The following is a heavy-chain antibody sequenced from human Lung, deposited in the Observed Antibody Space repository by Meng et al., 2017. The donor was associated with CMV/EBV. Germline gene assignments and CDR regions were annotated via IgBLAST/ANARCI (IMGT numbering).Heavy chain of an antibody. J-gene: IGHJ5*02. Sequence: SXXVSXKPSGYTFTSYGISWVRQAPGQGLEWMGWISGYNGRSNYPQRPQGRVTMTTDNSSNRAYMELRSLRSDDAATYYWVRDERYTGYDRFSSWGQGTLVT. CDR2: ISGYNGRS. V-gene: IGHV1-18*01. CDR3: VRDERYTGYDRFSS. CDR1: GYTFTSYG. D-gene: IGHD5-12*01.